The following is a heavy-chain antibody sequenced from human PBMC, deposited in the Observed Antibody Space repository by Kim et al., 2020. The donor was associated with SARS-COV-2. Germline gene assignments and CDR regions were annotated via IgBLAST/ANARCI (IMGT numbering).Heavy chain of an antibody. D-gene: IGHD6-19*01. V-gene: IGHV3-15*01. J-gene: IGHJ4*02. CDR3: ATGLKSGWHEYYFEF. CDR2: IKSKSDGGTT. Sequence: GGSLRLSCVASGLTLSNASMSWVRQVPGKGLEWVGRIKSKSDGGTTEYAALVKARFTISRADSKNTLYLQMNSLETEDTAVYYYATGLKSGWHEYYFEFWGPGNPVTLSS. CDR1: GLTLSNAS.